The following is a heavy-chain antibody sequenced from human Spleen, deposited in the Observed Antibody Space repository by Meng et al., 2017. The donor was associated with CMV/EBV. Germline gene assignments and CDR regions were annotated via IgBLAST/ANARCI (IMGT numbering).Heavy chain of an antibody. D-gene: IGHD2-8*01. V-gene: IGHV3-30-3*01. CDR2: ISYDGSNK. J-gene: IGHJ4*02. CDR1: GFTFSSYA. CDR3: ARGFLMYYFDY. Sequence: QVQLVGXXXXXVQXGXXXRLSCAASGFTFSSYAMHWVRQAPGKGLEWVAVISYDGSNKYYADSVKGRFTISRDNSKNTLYLQMNSLRAEDTAVYYCARGFLMYYFDYWGQGTLVTVSS.